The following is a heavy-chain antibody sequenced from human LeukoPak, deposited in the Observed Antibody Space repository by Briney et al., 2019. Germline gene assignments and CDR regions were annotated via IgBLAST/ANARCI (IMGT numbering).Heavy chain of an antibody. J-gene: IGHJ4*02. D-gene: IGHD2-15*01. CDR1: GFTFGDYA. CDR3: ARDRSRGYCSGGICYYRFDY. V-gene: IGHV3-49*03. CDR2: IRSKAYGGTT. Sequence: PGGSLRLSCTTSGFTFGDYAMSWFRQAPGKALEWVAFIRSKAYGGTTEYAASVKDRFTISRDDSKSIAYLQMNSLKAEDTAAYYCARDRSRGYCSGGICYYRFDYWGQGTLVTVSS.